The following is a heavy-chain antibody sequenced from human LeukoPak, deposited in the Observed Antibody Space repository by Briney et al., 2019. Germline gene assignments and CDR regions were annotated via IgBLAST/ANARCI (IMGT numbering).Heavy chain of an antibody. J-gene: IGHJ4*02. V-gene: IGHV3-21*01. CDR1: GFIFSSFS. D-gene: IGHD2-15*01. CDR2: ISSSSSYM. CDR3: ARDKVSVVAAIDS. Sequence: PGVSLRLSCAASGFIFSSFSMNWVRQAPGKGLEWVSSISSSSSYMYYADSVKGRFTISRDNAKKSLYLQMSSLRAEDTAVYYCARDKVSVVAAIDSWGQGTLVTVSS.